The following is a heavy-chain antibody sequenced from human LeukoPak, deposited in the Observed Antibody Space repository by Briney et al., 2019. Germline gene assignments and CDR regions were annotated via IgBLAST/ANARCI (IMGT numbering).Heavy chain of an antibody. CDR2: IYYSGST. D-gene: IGHD6-19*01. J-gene: IGHJ5*02. CDR3: ARDRHSSGWYSNWFDP. V-gene: IGHV4-59*12. CDR1: GGSISSYY. Sequence: PSGTLSLTCTVSGGSISSYYWSWIRQPPGKGLEWIGYIYYSGSTNYNPSLKSRVTISVDTSKNQFSLKLSSVTAADTAVYYCARDRHSSGWYSNWFDPWGQGTLVTVSS.